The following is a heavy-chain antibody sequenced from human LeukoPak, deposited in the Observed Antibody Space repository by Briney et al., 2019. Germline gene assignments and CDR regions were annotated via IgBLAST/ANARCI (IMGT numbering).Heavy chain of an antibody. CDR2: IYYSGNT. V-gene: IGHV4-59*01. J-gene: IGHJ4*02. CDR1: GGSISSYY. CDR3: ARTTYYYDSSGYPRGYFDY. Sequence: SETLSLTCTVSGGSISSYYWRWLRQPTGKGLVGIGYIYYSGNTNYNPSLKSRVTISVDTSKNHFSLTLSSVAAADTAVYYCARTTYYYDSSGYPRGYFDYWGQGTLVTVSS. D-gene: IGHD3-22*01.